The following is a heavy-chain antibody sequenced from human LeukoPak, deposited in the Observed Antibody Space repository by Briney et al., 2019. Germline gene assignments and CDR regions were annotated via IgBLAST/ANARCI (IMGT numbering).Heavy chain of an antibody. J-gene: IGHJ4*02. CDR2: IYYSGST. D-gene: IGHD3-10*01. V-gene: IGHV4-59*01. CDR3: ARGGYYGSGTGGFDY. CDR1: GGSISSYY. Sequence: SETLSLTCTVSGGSISSYYWNWIRQPPGKGLEWIGYIYYSGSTNYNPSLKSRITISVDTSKNQFSLRLSSVTAADTAVYYCARGGYYGSGTGGFDYWGQGTLVTVSS.